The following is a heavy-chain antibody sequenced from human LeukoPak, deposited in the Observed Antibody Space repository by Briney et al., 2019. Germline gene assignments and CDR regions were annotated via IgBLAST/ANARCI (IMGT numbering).Heavy chain of an antibody. J-gene: IGHJ1*01. D-gene: IGHD6-19*01. V-gene: IGHV4-38-2*01. CDR2: VYHNGNT. CDR1: GFSISGGYY. Sequence: PSETLPLNCAVSGFSISGGYYWVWIRQPPGKGLEWIGSVYHNGNTLFNTSLKSRVTLSVDSSKNQFSLRLSSVTAADTARYYCARNEGIVVAGTWFDSWGQGTLVFVSS. CDR3: ARNEGIVVAGTWFDS.